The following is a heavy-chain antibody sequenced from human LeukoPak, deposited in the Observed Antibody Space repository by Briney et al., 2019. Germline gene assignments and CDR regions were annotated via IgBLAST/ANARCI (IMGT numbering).Heavy chain of an antibody. J-gene: IGHJ4*02. Sequence: GGSLRLSCAASGFTFSSYSMNWVRQAPGKGLEWVSSISSSSSYIYYADSVKGRFTISRDNAKNSLYLQMNSLRAEDTAMYYCARVGYSYGYGCLDYWGQGTLVTVSS. CDR3: ARVGYSYGYGCLDY. V-gene: IGHV3-21*01. CDR2: ISSSSSYI. CDR1: GFTFSSYS. D-gene: IGHD5-18*01.